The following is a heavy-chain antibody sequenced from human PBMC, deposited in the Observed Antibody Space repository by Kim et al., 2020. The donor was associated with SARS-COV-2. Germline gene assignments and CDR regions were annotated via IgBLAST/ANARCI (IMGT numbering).Heavy chain of an antibody. V-gene: IGHV7-4-1*02. CDR2: INTNTGNP. CDR1: GYTFTSYA. D-gene: IGHD6-19*01. Sequence: ASVKVSCKASGYTFTSYAMNWVRQAPGQGLEWMGWINTNTGNPTYAQGFTGRFVFSLDTSVSTAYLQISSLKAEDTAVYYCASGQGIAVAGPWHAFDIWGQGTMVTVSS. CDR3: ASGQGIAVAGPWHAFDI. J-gene: IGHJ3*02.